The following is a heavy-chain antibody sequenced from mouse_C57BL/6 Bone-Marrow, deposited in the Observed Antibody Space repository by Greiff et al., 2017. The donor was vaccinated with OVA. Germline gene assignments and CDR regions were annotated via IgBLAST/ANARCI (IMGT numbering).Heavy chain of an antibody. CDR2: ISRGSSTI. J-gene: IGHJ3*01. CDR1: GFTFSDYG. Sequence: EVQVVESGGGLVKPGGSLKLSCAASGFTFSDYGMHWVRQAPEKGLEWVAYISRGSSTIYYADTVKGRFTISRDNAKNTLFLQMTSLRSEDTAMYYCVAYDYDVAYWGQGTLVTVSA. V-gene: IGHV5-17*01. CDR3: VAYDYDVAY. D-gene: IGHD2-4*01.